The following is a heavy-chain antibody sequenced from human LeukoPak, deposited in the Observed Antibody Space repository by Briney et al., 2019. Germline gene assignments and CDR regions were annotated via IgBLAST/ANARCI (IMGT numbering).Heavy chain of an antibody. CDR3: ARHSGGSGWYTHY. CDR1: GYIFTSYW. Sequence: GGSLKISCKGSGYIFTSYWISWVRQLPGKGLEWMGRIDPSDSYTNYSPSFQGHVTISADKSISTAYLQWSSLKASDTAMYYCARHSGGSGWYTHYWGQGTLVTVSS. CDR2: IDPSDSYT. J-gene: IGHJ4*02. D-gene: IGHD6-19*01. V-gene: IGHV5-10-1*01.